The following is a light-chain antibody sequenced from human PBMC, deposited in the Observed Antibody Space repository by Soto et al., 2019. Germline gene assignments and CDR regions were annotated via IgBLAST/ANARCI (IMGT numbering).Light chain of an antibody. CDR2: GAS. V-gene: IGKV3-20*01. CDR1: QSVSSSY. J-gene: IGKJ5*01. Sequence: EIVLTQSPGTLSLSPEERATLSCRASQSVSSSYLAWYQQKPGQAPRLLIYGASSRATGIPDRISGSGSGTDFTLTISRVAPEDFAVYYCQQYGSLPITFGQGTRLEIK. CDR3: QQYGSLPIT.